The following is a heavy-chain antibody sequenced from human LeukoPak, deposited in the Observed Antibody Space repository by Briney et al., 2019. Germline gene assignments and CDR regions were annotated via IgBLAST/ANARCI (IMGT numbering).Heavy chain of an antibody. CDR2: IIPIFGTA. D-gene: IGHD3-10*01. CDR1: GGTFSSYA. CDR3: ARVPYYQRPGPFDI. V-gene: IGHV1-69*06. Sequence: SVKVSCKASGGTFSSYAISWVRQAPGQGLEWMGGIIPIFGTANYAQKFQGRVTITADKSTSTAYMELSSLRSEDTAVYYCARVPYYQRPGPFDIWGQGTMVTVSS. J-gene: IGHJ3*02.